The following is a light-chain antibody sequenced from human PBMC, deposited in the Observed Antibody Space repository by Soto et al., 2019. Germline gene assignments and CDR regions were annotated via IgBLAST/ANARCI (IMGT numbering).Light chain of an antibody. V-gene: IGKV1-33*01. J-gene: IGKJ5*01. Sequence: IQLTQSPSSLSSSVLDSLTIPSRPSQDIDNYLNWYQHRPGEAPKLLIYAASYLETGVPARFSGSGSGTDFSFTITSLQPEDSATYYCQQYDTRPTMTFGQGTRLENK. CDR1: QDIDNY. CDR3: QQYDTRPTMT. CDR2: AAS.